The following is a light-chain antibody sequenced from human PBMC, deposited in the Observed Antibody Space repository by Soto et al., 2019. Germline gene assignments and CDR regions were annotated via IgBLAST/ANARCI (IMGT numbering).Light chain of an antibody. Sequence: EIVLTQSPGTLSSPPGERATLSCRASQSVSSSYLAWFQQKPGQAPRLLISAASNRLTGIPDRFSGSGSGTDFTLTISRLEPEDFAVYYGHQFCISPYTFGQGTKLEIK. V-gene: IGKV3-20*01. CDR3: HQFCISPYT. CDR1: QSVSSSY. CDR2: AAS. J-gene: IGKJ2*01.